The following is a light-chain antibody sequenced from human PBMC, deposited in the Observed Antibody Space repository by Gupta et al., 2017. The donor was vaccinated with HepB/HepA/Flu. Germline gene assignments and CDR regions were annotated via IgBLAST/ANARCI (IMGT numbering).Light chain of an antibody. CDR1: QDIGSY. J-gene: IGKJ3*01. CDR3: QQTNSYPLFT. Sequence: DVQMTQSPSSLSASIGDIVIIFCRASQDIGSYLKWYQQKPGKAPKLLIYGASTLDTGVPSRFSGSGCGKKLTLTSSGRQQEDFATYCCQQTNSYPLFTFGHGT. V-gene: IGKV1-39*01. CDR2: GAS.